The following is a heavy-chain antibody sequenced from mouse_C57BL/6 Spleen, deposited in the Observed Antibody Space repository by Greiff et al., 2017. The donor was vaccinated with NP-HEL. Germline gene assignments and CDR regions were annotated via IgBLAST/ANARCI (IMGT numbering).Heavy chain of an antibody. CDR2: IYPGDGDT. CDR3: ASTTSLGYAMDY. V-gene: IGHV1-80*01. J-gene: IGHJ4*01. Sequence: VQLQQSGAELVKPGASVKISCKASGYAFSSYWMNWVKQRPGKGLEWIGQIYPGDGDTNYNGKFKGKATLTADKSSSTAYMQLSSLTSEDSAVYFCASTTSLGYAMDYWGQRTSVTVSS. CDR1: GYAFSSYW. D-gene: IGHD1-1*01.